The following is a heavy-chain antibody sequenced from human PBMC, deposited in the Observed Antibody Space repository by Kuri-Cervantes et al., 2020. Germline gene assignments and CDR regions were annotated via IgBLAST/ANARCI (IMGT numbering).Heavy chain of an antibody. D-gene: IGHD3-10*01. Sequence: ESLKISCAVYGGSFSDYYWSWIRQPPGMGLEWIGEINHSGSTNYNPSLKSRVTISVDTSKNQFSLKLSSVTAADTAVYYCARVDRAMRVRGGNGGYWGQGTLVTVSS. CDR3: ARVDRAMRVRGGNGGY. CDR2: INHSGST. CDR1: GGSFSDYY. V-gene: IGHV4-34*01. J-gene: IGHJ4*02.